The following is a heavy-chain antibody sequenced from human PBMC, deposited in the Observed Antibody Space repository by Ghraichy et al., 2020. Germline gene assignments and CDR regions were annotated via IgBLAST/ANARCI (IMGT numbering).Heavy chain of an antibody. D-gene: IGHD4-17*01. V-gene: IGHV4-30-2*01. J-gene: IGHJ2*01. CDR2: IYHSGST. CDR3: ASGMYGDYRTDWYFDL. Sequence: SETLSLTCAVSGGSISSGGYSWSWIRQPPGKGLEWIGYIYHSGSTYYNPSLKSRVTISVDRSKNQFSLKLSSVTAADTAVYYCASGMYGDYRTDWYFDLWGRGTLVTVSS. CDR1: GGSISSGGYS.